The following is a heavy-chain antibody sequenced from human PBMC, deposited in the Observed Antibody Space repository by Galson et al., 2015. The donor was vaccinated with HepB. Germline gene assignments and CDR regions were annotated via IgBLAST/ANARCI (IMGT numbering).Heavy chain of an antibody. CDR3: ARESVRGRTLVQN. CDR1: GFTFSRYS. D-gene: IGHD3-10*01. J-gene: IGHJ4*02. V-gene: IGHV3-48*02. CDR2: MTSSSSII. Sequence: SLRLSCAASGFTFSRYSMTWVRQAPGKGLEWISYMTSSSSIIYYADSVKGRCTISRDNAKNSQFLQMNSKSDEDTAVYYCARESVRGRTLVQNWGQGTLGTVSS.